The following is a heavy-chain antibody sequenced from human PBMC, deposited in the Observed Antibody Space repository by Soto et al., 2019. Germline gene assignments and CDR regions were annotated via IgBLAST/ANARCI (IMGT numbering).Heavy chain of an antibody. Sequence: QVQLVQSGAEVKKPGSSVKVSCKASGGTFSSYTISWVRQAPGQGLEWMGRIIPILGIANYEQKFQGRVTNTADKATSRAYMELSSLRSEDTDVYYCARGGGGNYADYWGQGTLVTVSS. V-gene: IGHV1-69*02. CDR2: IIPILGIA. J-gene: IGHJ4*02. CDR1: GGTFSSYT. D-gene: IGHD2-15*01. CDR3: ARGGGGNYADY.